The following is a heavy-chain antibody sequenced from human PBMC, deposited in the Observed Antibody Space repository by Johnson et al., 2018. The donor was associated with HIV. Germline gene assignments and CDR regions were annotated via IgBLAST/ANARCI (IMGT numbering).Heavy chain of an antibody. CDR3: AYCGYGGSDAFDL. CDR1: GFTFSNAW. Sequence: EVQLVESGGGLVKPGGSLRLSCVASGFTFSNAWMSWVRQAPGKGLEWVGGIKTKTDGGTTDYAAPVKGRFTISRDDSKNTLYLQMNSLKTEDTAVYYCAYCGYGGSDAFDLWGQGTLVTVSS. D-gene: IGHD6-25*01. J-gene: IGHJ3*01. CDR2: IKTKTDGGTT. V-gene: IGHV3-15*01.